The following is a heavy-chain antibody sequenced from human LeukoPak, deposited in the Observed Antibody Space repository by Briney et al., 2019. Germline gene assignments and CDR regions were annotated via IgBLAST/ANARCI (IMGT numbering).Heavy chain of an antibody. D-gene: IGHD6-19*01. Sequence: PGGSLRLSCAASGFSFSIHVMSWVRQAPGKGLEWLSTISGSSSTTYYADSVKGRFTISIDNSKNTLYLQMNNLRAEDTAVYYCAKDRGLIRAGDYFDYWGQGTLVTVSS. CDR1: GFSFSIHV. J-gene: IGHJ4*02. CDR3: AKDRGLIRAGDYFDY. V-gene: IGHV3-23*01. CDR2: ISGSSSTT.